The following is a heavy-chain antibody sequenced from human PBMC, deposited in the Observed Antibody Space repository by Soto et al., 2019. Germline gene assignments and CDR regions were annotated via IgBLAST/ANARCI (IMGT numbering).Heavy chain of an antibody. J-gene: IGHJ4*02. CDR2: ILHDGNNK. Sequence: QVQLVESGGGVVQPGRSLRLSCAASGFTFSNYIMHWVRQAPGKGLEWVAMILHDGNNKYYAASVQGRFTISRDNSKTALYLQMTSLRTEAPGMYYCARDDEDGSYCDLGYWGPGTLVTVSS. D-gene: IGHD3-10*01. CDR3: ARDDEDGSYCDLGY. V-gene: IGHV3-30-3*01. CDR1: GFTFSNYI.